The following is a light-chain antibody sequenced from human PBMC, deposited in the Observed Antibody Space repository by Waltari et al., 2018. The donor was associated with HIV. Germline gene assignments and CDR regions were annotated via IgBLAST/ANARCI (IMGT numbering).Light chain of an antibody. CDR2: RND. CDR1: TSNIGSND. Sequence: SVLTQPPSASGTPGQRVTISCSGGTSNIGSNDVFLYQHLPGTAPKLLIHRNDRRPSGFPDRFSGSTSGNSASLAISGLRSEDEADYYCVAWDDGLRGVVFGGGTRVAVL. CDR3: VAWDDGLRGVV. J-gene: IGLJ2*01. V-gene: IGLV1-47*01.